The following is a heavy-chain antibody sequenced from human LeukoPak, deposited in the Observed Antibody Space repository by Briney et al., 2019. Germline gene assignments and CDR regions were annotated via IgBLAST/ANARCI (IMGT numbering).Heavy chain of an antibody. CDR1: GGSISSGNNY. CDR3: ARVPTRAFVDY. CDR2: MYASGSS. Sequence: SETLSLTCTVSGGSISSGNNYYNWIRQPAGKGLEWVGRMYASGSSDYNPSLKSRVTISVDTSKNQFSLKLSSVTAADTAVYYCARVPTRAFVDYWGQGTLVTVSS. V-gene: IGHV4-61*02. D-gene: IGHD3-16*01. J-gene: IGHJ4*02.